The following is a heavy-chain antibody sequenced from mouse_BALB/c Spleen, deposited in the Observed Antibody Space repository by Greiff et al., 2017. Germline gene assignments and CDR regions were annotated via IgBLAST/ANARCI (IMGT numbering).Heavy chain of an antibody. J-gene: IGHJ3*01. CDR1: GFNIKDTY. V-gene: IGHV14-3*02. D-gene: IGHD2-4*01. Sequence: VQLQQSGAELVKPGASVKLSCTASGFNIKDTYMHWVKQRPEQGLEWIGRIDPANGNTKYDPKFQGKPTITADTSSNTAYLQLCSLTSEDTAVYYCAKPTMITTGFAYWGQGTLVTVSA. CDR2: IDPANGNT. CDR3: AKPTMITTGFAY.